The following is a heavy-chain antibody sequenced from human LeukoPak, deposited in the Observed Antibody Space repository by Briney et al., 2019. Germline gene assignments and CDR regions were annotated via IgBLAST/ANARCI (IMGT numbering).Heavy chain of an antibody. CDR1: GGSISSGSYY. Sequence: SETLSLTCTVSGGSISSGSYYWRWIRQPAGKGLEWIGRIYTSGSTNYNPSLKSRVTISVDTSKNQFSLKLSSVTAADTAVYYCARTNVLLWFGESSGAFDIWGQGTMVTVSS. CDR2: IYTSGST. J-gene: IGHJ3*02. D-gene: IGHD3-10*01. V-gene: IGHV4-61*02. CDR3: ARTNVLLWFGESSGAFDI.